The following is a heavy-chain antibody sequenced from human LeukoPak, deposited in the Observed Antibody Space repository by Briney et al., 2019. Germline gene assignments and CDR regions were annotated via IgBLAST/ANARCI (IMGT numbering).Heavy chain of an antibody. CDR3: AKDLSPGLWFGELLYY. J-gene: IGHJ4*02. D-gene: IGHD3-10*01. CDR1: GFTFSSYG. V-gene: IGHV3-30*18. CDR2: ISYDGSNK. Sequence: GGSLRLSCAASGFTFSSYGMPWVRQAPGKGLESVAVISYDGSNKYYADSVKGRFTISRDNSKNTLYLQMNSLRAEDTAVYYCAKDLSPGLWFGELLYYWGQGILVTVSS.